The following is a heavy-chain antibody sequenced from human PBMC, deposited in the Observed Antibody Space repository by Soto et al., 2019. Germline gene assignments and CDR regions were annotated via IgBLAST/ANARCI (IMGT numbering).Heavy chain of an antibody. V-gene: IGHV3-7*01. CDR2: IKQDGSEK. J-gene: IGHJ4*02. CDR1: GFTFSSYL. CDR3: ARAGAYYYGSGSYEGPLDY. D-gene: IGHD3-10*01. Sequence: PWGSLRLSCAASGFTFSSYLMSWVRQAPGKGLEWVANIKQDGSEKYYVDSVKGRFTISRDNAKNSLYLQMNSLRAEDTAVYYCARAGAYYYGSGSYEGPLDYWGQGTLVTVSS.